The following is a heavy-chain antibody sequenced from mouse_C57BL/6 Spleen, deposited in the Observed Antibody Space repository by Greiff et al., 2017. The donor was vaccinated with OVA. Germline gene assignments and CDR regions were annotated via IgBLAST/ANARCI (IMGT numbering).Heavy chain of an antibody. CDR2: ILPGSGST. J-gene: IGHJ2*01. Sequence: VKLMESGAELMKPGASVKLSCKATGYTFTGYWIEWVKQRPGHGLEWIGEILPGSGSTNYNEKFKGMATFTADTSSNTAYMQLRGLTTEDSAIYACEESSSTVPYYFDYWGQGTTLTVSS. V-gene: IGHV1-9*01. D-gene: IGHD2-10*02. CDR3: EESSSTVPYYFDY. CDR1: GYTFTGYW.